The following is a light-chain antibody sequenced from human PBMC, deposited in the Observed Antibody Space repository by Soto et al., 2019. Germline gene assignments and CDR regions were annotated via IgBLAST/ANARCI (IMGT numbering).Light chain of an antibody. CDR1: SGSIASNY. Sequence: NFMLTQPHSVSESPGKTLTISCTRSSGSIASNYVQWYQQRPGSAPTTVIYEDNQRPSEVPDRFSGSIDSSSNSASLTISGLKTEDEADYYCQSYDSSNWVFGGGTKLTVL. CDR2: EDN. CDR3: QSYDSSNWV. J-gene: IGLJ3*02. V-gene: IGLV6-57*04.